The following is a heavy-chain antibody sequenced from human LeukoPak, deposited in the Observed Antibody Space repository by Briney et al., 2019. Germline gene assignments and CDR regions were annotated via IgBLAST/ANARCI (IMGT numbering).Heavy chain of an antibody. D-gene: IGHD5-12*01. CDR3: ARERGYSGYVYYYYGMDV. CDR1: GGSFSGYY. J-gene: IGHJ6*02. Sequence: PSETLSLTCAVCGGSFSGYYWSWIRQPPGKGLEWIGEINHSGSTNYNPSLKSRVTISVDTSKNQFSLKLSSVTAADTAVYYCARERGYSGYVYYYYGMDVWGQGTTVTVSS. V-gene: IGHV4-34*01. CDR2: INHSGST.